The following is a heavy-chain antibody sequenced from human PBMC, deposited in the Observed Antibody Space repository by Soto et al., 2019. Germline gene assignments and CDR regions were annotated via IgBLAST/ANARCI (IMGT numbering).Heavy chain of an antibody. CDR1: GFSFSSYG. V-gene: IGHV3-33*01. D-gene: IGHD4-17*01. J-gene: IGHJ4*02. CDR3: ARNPRPTYGDYADY. CDR2: IWYDGSNE. Sequence: QVQLVESGGGVVQPGTSLRLSCAASGFSFSSYGMHWVRQAPGKGLEWVAVIWYDGSNEHYTDSVKGRFTISRDNXTNTLYLQMNSLRAEDTAVYYCARNPRPTYGDYADYWGQGTLVTVSS.